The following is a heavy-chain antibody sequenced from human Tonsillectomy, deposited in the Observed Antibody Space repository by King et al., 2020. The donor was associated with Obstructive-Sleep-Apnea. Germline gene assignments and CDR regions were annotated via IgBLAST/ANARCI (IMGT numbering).Heavy chain of an antibody. J-gene: IGHJ6*02. Sequence: VQLVESGGGLVQPGRSLRLSCAASGFTFDDYAMHWVRHAPGKGLEWVSGISWNSGSIGYADSVKGRFTISRDNAKNSLYLQMNSLRAEDTALYYCAGGSGSYYYYYGMDVWGQGTTVTVSS. CDR2: ISWNSGSI. CDR1: GFTFDDYA. D-gene: IGHD3-10*01. V-gene: IGHV3-9*01. CDR3: AGGSGSYYYYYGMDV.